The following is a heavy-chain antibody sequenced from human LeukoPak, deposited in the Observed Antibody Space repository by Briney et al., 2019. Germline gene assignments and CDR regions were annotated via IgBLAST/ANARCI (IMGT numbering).Heavy chain of an antibody. Sequence: SGGSLRLSCAASGFTFSSYAMSWVRQAPGKGLEWVSAISGSGGSTYYADSVKGRFTISRDNSKKTLYLQMNSLRAEDTAVYYCAKDGKVVPAAHYYMDVWGKGTTVTVSS. D-gene: IGHD2-2*01. CDR3: AKDGKVVPAAHYYMDV. V-gene: IGHV3-23*01. CDR2: ISGSGGST. CDR1: GFTFSSYA. J-gene: IGHJ6*03.